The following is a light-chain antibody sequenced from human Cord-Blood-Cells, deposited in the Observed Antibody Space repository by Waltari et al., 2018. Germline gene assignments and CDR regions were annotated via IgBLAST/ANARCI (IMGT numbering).Light chain of an antibody. Sequence: DIQMTQSPSSLSASVGDSVTITCRASQSISSYLNWYQQKPGKAPKLLIYAASSLQSGVSSRFSGSGSGTDFTLTISSLQPEDFATYYCQQSYSTPLFTFGPGTKVDIK. CDR1: QSISSY. CDR3: QQSYSTPLFT. V-gene: IGKV1-39*01. CDR2: AAS. J-gene: IGKJ3*01.